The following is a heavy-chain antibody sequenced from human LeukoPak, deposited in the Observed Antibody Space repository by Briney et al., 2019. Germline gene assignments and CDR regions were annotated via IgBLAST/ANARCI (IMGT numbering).Heavy chain of an antibody. D-gene: IGHD6-19*01. V-gene: IGHV3-66*01. CDR3: AREQYVPGPAYFDS. Sequence: PGGSLRLSCTASGFTVSSNYMSWVRQAPGKGLEWVSVIYSGGSTYYADSVKGRFTISRDNAKNTLYLQMNSLRAEDTAVYYCAREQYVPGPAYFDSWGQGTRVTVS. J-gene: IGHJ4*02. CDR1: GFTVSSNY. CDR2: IYSGGST.